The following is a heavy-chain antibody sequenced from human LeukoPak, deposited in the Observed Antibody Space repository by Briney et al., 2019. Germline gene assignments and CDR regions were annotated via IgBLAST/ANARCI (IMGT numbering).Heavy chain of an antibody. Sequence: GGSLRLSCAASGFTSSDYCMHWVRQAPGKGLVWVSRICSDGSVTNYADSVKGRFATSRDNAKNTVFLQMNSLRAEDTAVYYCVRDLREADHWGLGTLVTVSS. CDR2: ICSDGSVT. CDR3: VRDLREADH. D-gene: IGHD1-26*01. CDR1: GFTSSDYC. V-gene: IGHV3-74*01. J-gene: IGHJ4*02.